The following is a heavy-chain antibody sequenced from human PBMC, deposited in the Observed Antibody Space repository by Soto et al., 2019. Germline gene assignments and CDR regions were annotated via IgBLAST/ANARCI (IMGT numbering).Heavy chain of an antibody. CDR2: ISAYNGNT. V-gene: IGHV1-18*01. Sequence: ASVKVSCKASGYTFTSYGISWVRQAPGQGLEWMGWISAYNGNTNYAQKLQGRVTMTTDTSTSTAYMELRSLRSDDTAVYYCARGSRYYYDSSGHTDPFDIWGQGTLVTVSS. CDR3: ARGSRYYYDSSGHTDPFDI. J-gene: IGHJ3*02. CDR1: GYTFTSYG. D-gene: IGHD3-22*01.